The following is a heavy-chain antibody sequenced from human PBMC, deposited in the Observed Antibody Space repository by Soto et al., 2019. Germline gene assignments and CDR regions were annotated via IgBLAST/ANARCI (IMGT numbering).Heavy chain of an antibody. D-gene: IGHD6-13*01. CDR1: GFAFSNYG. J-gene: IGHJ4*02. V-gene: IGHV3-33*01. CDR3: ARDWWEEPAGKETVSQFDY. Sequence: QVHLVESGGGVVQPGRSLTLSCTASGFAFSNYGIHWVRQAPGRGLEWVAVIWSDGTKKFYAGSVRGRFTISRDNSKNTIYLQMNCLRAEETAVYYCARDWWEEPAGKETVSQFDYWGQGTLVTVPS. CDR2: IWSDGTKK.